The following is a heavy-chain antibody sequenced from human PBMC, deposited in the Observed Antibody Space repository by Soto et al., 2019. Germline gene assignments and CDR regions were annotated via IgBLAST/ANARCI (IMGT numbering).Heavy chain of an antibody. J-gene: IGHJ4*02. CDR1: GYVFTRYD. CDR2: MNPDREKR. Sequence: QVQLVQSGAEVKKPGASVRVSCQGSGYVFTRYDVHWVRQATGQGLEWMGWMNPDREKRGYAQKFQCRSTMRVDTSTRTVYMELSSLGSEDTAIYYCVRGANFDQWGQGTLVTVSS. CDR3: VRGANFDQ. V-gene: IGHV1-8*01.